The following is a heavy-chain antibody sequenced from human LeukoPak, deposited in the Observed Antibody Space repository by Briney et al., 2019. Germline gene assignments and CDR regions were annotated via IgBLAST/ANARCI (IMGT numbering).Heavy chain of an antibody. Sequence: SETLSLTCTVSGGSISRYYWSWIRQSAGKGLEWIGRIYTRGTTKYHPSLKSRATISVDTSKNQFSLNLISVTAADTAVYYCARDESVLTGYYSDYWGRGTLVTVSS. CDR3: ARDESVLTGYYSDY. CDR1: GGSISRYY. D-gene: IGHD3-9*01. CDR2: IYTRGTT. V-gene: IGHV4-4*07. J-gene: IGHJ4*02.